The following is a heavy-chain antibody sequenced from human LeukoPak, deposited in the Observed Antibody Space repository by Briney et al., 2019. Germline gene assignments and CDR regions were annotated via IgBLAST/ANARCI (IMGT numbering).Heavy chain of an antibody. Sequence: GGSLRLSCAASGFTFNNYIMNWVRQAPGKGLEWVSSISSSSDYIYYADSVKGRFTISRDNAKNTLYLQMNSLRAEDTALYYCARASGSLAGCGYWGQGTLVTVSP. V-gene: IGHV3-21*01. CDR2: ISSSSDYI. CDR1: GFTFNNYI. CDR3: ARASGSLAGCGY. J-gene: IGHJ4*02. D-gene: IGHD2-21*01.